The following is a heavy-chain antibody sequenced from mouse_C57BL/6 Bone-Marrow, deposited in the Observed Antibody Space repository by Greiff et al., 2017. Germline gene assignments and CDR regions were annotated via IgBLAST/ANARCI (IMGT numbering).Heavy chain of an antibody. D-gene: IGHD1-1*01. CDR3: ARRRDGYCFDY. CDR1: GYSFTSYY. Sequence: QVQLQQSGPELVKPGASVKISCKASGYSFTSYYIHWVKQRPGQGLEWIGWIYPGSGNTKYNEKFKGKATLTADTSSSTAYMQLSSLTSEDSAVXYCARRRDGYCFDYWGQGTTLTVSS. V-gene: IGHV1-66*01. J-gene: IGHJ2*01. CDR2: IYPGSGNT.